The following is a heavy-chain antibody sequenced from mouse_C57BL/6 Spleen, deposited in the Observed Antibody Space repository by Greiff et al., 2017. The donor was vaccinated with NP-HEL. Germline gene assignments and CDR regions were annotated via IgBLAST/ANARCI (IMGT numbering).Heavy chain of an antibody. CDR3: ARDGYYWYFDV. D-gene: IGHD2-2*01. V-gene: IGHV3-6*01. J-gene: IGHJ1*03. CDR2: ISYDGSN. Sequence: DVKLQESGPGLVKPSQSLSLTCSVTGYSITSVYYWNWIRQFPGNKLEWMGYISYDGSNNYNPSLKNRISITRDTSKNQFFLKLNSVTTEDTATYYCARDGYYWYFDVWGTGTTVTVSS. CDR1: GYSITSVYY.